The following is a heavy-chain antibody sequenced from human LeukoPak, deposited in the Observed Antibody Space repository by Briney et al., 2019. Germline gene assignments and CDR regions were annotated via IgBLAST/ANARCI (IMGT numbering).Heavy chain of an antibody. CDR1: GFTFSSYA. V-gene: IGHV3-23*01. J-gene: IGHJ4*02. D-gene: IGHD3-9*01. CDR3: PRVGDPYSDILPVYPLDY. Sequence: GGSLRLSCAASGFTFSSYAMSWVRQAPGKGLEWVSAISGSGGSTYYADSVKGRFTISRDNSKNTLYLQMNSLRAEDTAVYYCPRVGDPYSDILPVYPLDYWGQGTLVTVSS. CDR2: ISGSGGST.